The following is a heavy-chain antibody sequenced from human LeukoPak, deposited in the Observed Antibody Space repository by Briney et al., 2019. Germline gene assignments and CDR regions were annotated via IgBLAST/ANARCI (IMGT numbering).Heavy chain of an antibody. V-gene: IGHV4-4*07. J-gene: IGHJ1*01. CDR3: ARDSDSSSWYGNGDEYFQH. CDR2: IYTSGST. Sequence: SETLSLTCTVSGGSISSYYWSWIRQPAGKGLEWIGRIYTSGSTNYNPSLKSRVTMSVDTSKNQFSLKPSSVTAADTAVYYCARDSDSSSWYGNGDEYFQHWGQGTLVTVSS. D-gene: IGHD6-13*01. CDR1: GGSISSYY.